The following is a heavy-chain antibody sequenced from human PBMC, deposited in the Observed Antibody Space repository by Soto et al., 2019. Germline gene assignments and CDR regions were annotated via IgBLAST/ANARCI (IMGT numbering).Heavy chain of an antibody. J-gene: IGHJ4*02. CDR3: ATRSPEFDY. Sequence: QVQLVQSGPEVKKPGASVKVSCKTSGYTFTSYGISWVRQAPGQGLEWMGWISTYKGNTNYAQKFQGRVTMTTDTSTSTAYMELRSLRSDDTSVYYCATRSPEFDYWGQGTLVTVSS. CDR2: ISTYKGNT. V-gene: IGHV1-18*01. CDR1: GYTFTSYG.